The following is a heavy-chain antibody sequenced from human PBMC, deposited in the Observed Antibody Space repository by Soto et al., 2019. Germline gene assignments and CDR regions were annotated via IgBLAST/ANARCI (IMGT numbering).Heavy chain of an antibody. J-gene: IGHJ6*02. Sequence: QVQLVESVGGVVQPGRSLRVSCAASGITISNYFMYWVRQAPGKGLEWVAAISYDGSNKHYSDSVKGRFNISRDNSQNTLYLQMNSLRDEDTAVQYCVAGAQYYAMGVWGQGTTVAVSS. V-gene: IGHV3-30-3*01. CDR1: GITISNYF. CDR2: ISYDGSNK. D-gene: IGHD4-4*01. CDR3: VAGAQYYAMGV.